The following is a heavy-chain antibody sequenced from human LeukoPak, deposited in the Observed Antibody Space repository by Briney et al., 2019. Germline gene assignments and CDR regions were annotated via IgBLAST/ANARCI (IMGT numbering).Heavy chain of an antibody. CDR2: IYYNGRT. D-gene: IGHD3-22*01. CDR1: GGAISNHY. J-gene: IGHJ5*02. V-gene: IGHV4-59*11. CDR3: ARLSGLFDSSGYYYSNWLDP. Sequence: SETLSLTCTVSGGAISNHYWSGIRQPPGKGLEWIGYIYYNGRTNYNPSLESRVTVSVDTSTNQFSMKLSSVTAADTAVYYCARLSGLFDSSGYYYSNWLDPWGQGTLVTVSS.